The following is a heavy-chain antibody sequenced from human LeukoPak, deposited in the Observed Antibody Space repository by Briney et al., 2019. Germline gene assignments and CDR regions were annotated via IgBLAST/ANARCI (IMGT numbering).Heavy chain of an antibody. CDR2: IRSDGSNK. J-gene: IGHJ4*02. CDR3: AGGYCSSTSCYTELFDY. Sequence: GGSLRLSCAASGFTFSSYGMHWVRQAPGKGLEWVAFIRSDGSNKYYADSVKGRFTISRDNSKNTLYLQMNSLRAEDTAVYYCAGGYCSSTSCYTELFDYWGQGTLVTVSS. D-gene: IGHD2-2*02. V-gene: IGHV3-30*02. CDR1: GFTFSSYG.